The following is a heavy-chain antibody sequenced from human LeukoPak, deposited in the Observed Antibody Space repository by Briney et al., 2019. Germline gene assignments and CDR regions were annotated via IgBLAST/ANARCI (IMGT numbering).Heavy chain of an antibody. CDR3: ARDSNSGYHPN. CDR1: GITFSSYW. Sequence: GGSLRLSCSASGITFSSYWMSWVRKAPGKGLEWVANIKPDGTEQFYVDSLRGRFIISRDNARNSLYLQMNSLRVEDTALYYCARDSNSGYHPNCGQGTLVTVSS. J-gene: IGHJ4*02. V-gene: IGHV3-7*03. CDR2: IKPDGTEQ. D-gene: IGHD3-22*01.